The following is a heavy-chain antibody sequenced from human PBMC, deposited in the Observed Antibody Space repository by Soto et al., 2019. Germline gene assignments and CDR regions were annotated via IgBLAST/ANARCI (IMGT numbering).Heavy chain of an antibody. Sequence: QVQLQQWGAGLLKPSETLSLTCAVYGGSFSGYYWSWIRQPPGKGLEWIGEINHSGSTNYNPSLKSRVTISVDTSKNQFSRKLSSVTAADTAVYYCARVGTGGMDVWGQGTTVPVSS. CDR3: ARVGTGGMDV. CDR2: INHSGST. V-gene: IGHV4-34*01. CDR1: GGSFSGYY. D-gene: IGHD1-1*01. J-gene: IGHJ6*02.